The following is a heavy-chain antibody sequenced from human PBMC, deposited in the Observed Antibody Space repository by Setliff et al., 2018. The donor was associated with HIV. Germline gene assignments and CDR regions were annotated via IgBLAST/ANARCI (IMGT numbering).Heavy chain of an antibody. Sequence: PSETLSLTCTVSSGSISTYYWTWIRQPPGKGLEYIGYIYYTGSTDYNPSLNGRVTISIDMSKNQFSLKLTSVAAADTAVYYCARDTVGDSRVTEFDYWGQGTLVTVSS. CDR2: IYYTGST. CDR3: ARDTVGDSRVTEFDY. J-gene: IGHJ4*02. D-gene: IGHD2-21*02. V-gene: IGHV4-59*12. CDR1: SGSISTYY.